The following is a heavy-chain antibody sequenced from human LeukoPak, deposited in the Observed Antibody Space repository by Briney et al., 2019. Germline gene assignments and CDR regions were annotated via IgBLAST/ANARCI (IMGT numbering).Heavy chain of an antibody. CDR2: ISAYNGNT. V-gene: IGHV1-18*01. D-gene: IGHD3-9*01. CDR1: GYTFTSYG. J-gene: IGHJ6*03. CDR3: ATAVYYILTSIYYYYYMDV. Sequence: ASVKVSCKASGYTFTSYGISWVRQAPGQGLEWMGWISAYNGNTNYAQKLQGRVTMTTDTSTSTAYMELRSLRSDDTAVYYRATAVYYILTSIYYYYYMDVWGKGTTVTVSS.